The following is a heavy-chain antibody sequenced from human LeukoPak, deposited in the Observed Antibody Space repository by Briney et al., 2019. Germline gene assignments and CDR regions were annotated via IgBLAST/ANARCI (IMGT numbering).Heavy chain of an antibody. CDR3: ARTSRHFYGSGTNLTPWPAGMDV. CDR1: GGSMSGFF. V-gene: IGHV4-59*01. Sequence: PSETLSLTCTVSGGSMSGFFWTWIRQPPGRELEWIGSIYYSGGSTKYNPSLKSRVTISVDTSKSQFSLTLNSATAADTAVYYCARTSRHFYGSGTNLTPWPAGMDVWGQGTTVTVSS. CDR2: IYYSGGST. D-gene: IGHD3-10*01. J-gene: IGHJ6*02.